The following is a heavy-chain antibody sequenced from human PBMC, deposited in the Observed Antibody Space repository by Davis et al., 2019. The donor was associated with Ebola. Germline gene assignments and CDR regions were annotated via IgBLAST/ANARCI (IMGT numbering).Heavy chain of an antibody. Sequence: GESLKISCAASGFTFSSYAMSWVRQAPGKGLEWVSAISGSGGSTYYADSVKGRFTISRDNSKNTLYLQMNSLRAEDTAVYYCAKDQRWLQSYWGQGTLVTVSS. CDR3: AKDQRWLQSY. J-gene: IGHJ4*02. CDR2: ISGSGGST. D-gene: IGHD5-24*01. V-gene: IGHV3-23*01. CDR1: GFTFSSYA.